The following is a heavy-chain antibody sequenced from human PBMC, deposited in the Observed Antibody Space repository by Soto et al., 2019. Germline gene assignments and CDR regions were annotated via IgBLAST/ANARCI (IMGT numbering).Heavy chain of an antibody. J-gene: IGHJ4*02. Sequence: EVQLVESGGGLVQPGGSLRLSCAASGFTFSTYWMHWVRQTPGKGLVWVSRVNSDGHDTVHADSVKGRFTLSRDNAKNTVFLQMSSLRAEDTAVYYCARGRENYSYFDYWGQGIVVTVSS. CDR2: VNSDGHDT. CDR3: ARGRENYSYFDY. D-gene: IGHD1-26*01. CDR1: GFTFSTYW. V-gene: IGHV3-74*01.